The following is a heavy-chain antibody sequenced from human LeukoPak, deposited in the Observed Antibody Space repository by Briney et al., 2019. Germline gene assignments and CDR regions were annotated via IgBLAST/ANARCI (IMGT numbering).Heavy chain of an antibody. CDR2: IIGGGGST. D-gene: IGHD2-2*01. Sequence: GGSLRLSCEPSGFTFSSYGMHWVRQAPGKGLEWVSGIIGGGGSTYYADSVKGRFTISGDNSRNTLFLQMNSLRAEDTAVYYCAHGAMYQLDYWGQGTLVTVSS. J-gene: IGHJ4*02. CDR3: AHGAMYQLDY. CDR1: GFTFSSYG. V-gene: IGHV3-23*01.